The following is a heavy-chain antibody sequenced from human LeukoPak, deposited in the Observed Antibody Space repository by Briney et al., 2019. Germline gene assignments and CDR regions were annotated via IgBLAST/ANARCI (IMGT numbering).Heavy chain of an antibody. CDR1: GGSFSGYH. V-gene: IGHV4-34*01. Sequence: PSETPSLTCAVYGGSFSGYHWSWIRQPPGKGLEWIGEINHSGSTNYNPSLKSRVTISVDTPKNQFSLKLSSVTAADMAVYYCARAYIAAAYNWFDPWGQGTLVTVSS. CDR2: INHSGST. D-gene: IGHD6-13*01. CDR3: ARAYIAAAYNWFDP. J-gene: IGHJ5*02.